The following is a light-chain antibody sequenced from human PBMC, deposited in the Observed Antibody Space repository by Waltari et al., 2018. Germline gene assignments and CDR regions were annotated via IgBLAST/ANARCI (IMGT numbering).Light chain of an antibody. CDR1: SRDVGSYKF. Sequence: QSALTQPASVSGSPGQSITISCTGTSRDVGSYKFVSWYQQHPGKAPKLMIYEGTNRPSGVSNRFAGSTSGNTASLTISGLQAEDEADYYCCSYAGRGTWVFGGGTKLTVL. V-gene: IGLV2-23*01. CDR3: CSYAGRGTWV. CDR2: EGT. J-gene: IGLJ3*02.